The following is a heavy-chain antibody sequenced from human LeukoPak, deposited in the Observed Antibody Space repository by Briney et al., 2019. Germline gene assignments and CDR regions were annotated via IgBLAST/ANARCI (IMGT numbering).Heavy chain of an antibody. CDR3: ASRDKGYYYGMDV. CDR2: IYSGGST. V-gene: IGHV3-66*01. J-gene: IGHJ6*02. Sequence: HSGGSLRLSCAASGFTVSSNYMSWVRQAPGKGLEWVSLIYSGGSTYYADSVKGRFTISRDNSKNTLYLQMNSLRAEDTAVYYCASRDKGYYYGMDVWDQGTTVTVSS. CDR1: GFTVSSNY. D-gene: IGHD5-24*01.